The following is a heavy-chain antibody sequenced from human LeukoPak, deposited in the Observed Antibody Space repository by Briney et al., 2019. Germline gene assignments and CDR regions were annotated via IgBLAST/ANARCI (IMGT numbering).Heavy chain of an antibody. D-gene: IGHD1-26*01. CDR3: AKSGSYSDDGFDI. V-gene: IGHV3-23*01. Sequence: GGSLRLSCAAYGFTFNDAWMTWVRQAPGKGLEWVSGISGNGGSTYYADSVKGRFTISRDNSKNTLYLQMNSLRAEDTAVYYCAKSGSYSDDGFDIWGQGTMVTVSS. J-gene: IGHJ3*02. CDR1: GFTFNDAW. CDR2: ISGNGGST.